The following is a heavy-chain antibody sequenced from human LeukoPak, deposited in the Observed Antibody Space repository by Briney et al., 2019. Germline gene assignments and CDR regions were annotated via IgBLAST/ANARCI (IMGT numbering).Heavy chain of an antibody. CDR3: ARDPSRGGGRVPGSLGVKPPTKRDYYYGMDV. CDR2: INPSDGST. J-gene: IGHJ6*02. Sequence: GASVKVSCKASGYTFTIYYMHWVRQAPGQGLEWMGIINPSDGSTSYAQKFHGRVTMTRDTSTSTVYMELSSLRSEDTAVYYCARDPSRGGGRVPGSLGVKPPTKRDYYYGMDVWGQGTTVTVSS. V-gene: IGHV1-46*01. D-gene: IGHD2-15*01. CDR1: GYTFTIYY.